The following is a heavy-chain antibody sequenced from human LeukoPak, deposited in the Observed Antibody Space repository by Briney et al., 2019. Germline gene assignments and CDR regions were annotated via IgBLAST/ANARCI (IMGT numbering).Heavy chain of an antibody. Sequence: PGGSLRLSCAASGFTFRSFVMHWVRQAPGKGLEWVAVIWYDGSNKYYADSVKGRFTISRDNSKNTLYLQMNSLRAEDTAVYYCARSYCSSTSCYADYWGQGTLVTVSS. J-gene: IGHJ4*02. CDR2: IWYDGSNK. CDR3: ARSYCSSTSCYADY. CDR1: GFTFRSFV. V-gene: IGHV3-33*08. D-gene: IGHD2-2*01.